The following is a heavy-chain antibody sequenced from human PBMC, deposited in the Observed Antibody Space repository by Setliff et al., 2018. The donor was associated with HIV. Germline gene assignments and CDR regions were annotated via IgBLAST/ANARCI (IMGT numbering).Heavy chain of an antibody. V-gene: IGHV1-18*01. Sequence: GASVKVSCKASGYIFSTYGISWVRQAPGQGLEWMGWIGASNGNTHYAQKVQGRVTLTTDTSTNTAYMELRSLRSDGAAVYYCAKTTPQPHYYYYVDVWGKGTTVTVSS. J-gene: IGHJ6*03. CDR3: AKTTPQPHYYYYVDV. CDR2: IGASNGNT. D-gene: IGHD4-17*01. CDR1: GYIFSTYG.